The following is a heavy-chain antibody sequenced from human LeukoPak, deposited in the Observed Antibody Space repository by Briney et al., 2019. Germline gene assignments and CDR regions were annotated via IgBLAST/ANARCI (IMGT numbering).Heavy chain of an antibody. V-gene: IGHV3-53*01. J-gene: IGHJ6*03. CDR3: ARVLSGRGSLYDYYYYMDV. Sequence: GGSLRLSCAASGFTFSSNYMSWVRQAPGKGLEWVSIIYSGGSTFYADSVKGRFTISRDNSKNTLYLQMNSLRAEDTAVYYCARVLSGRGSLYDYYYYMDVWGKGTTVTISS. D-gene: IGHD3-10*01. CDR1: GFTFSSNY. CDR2: IYSGGST.